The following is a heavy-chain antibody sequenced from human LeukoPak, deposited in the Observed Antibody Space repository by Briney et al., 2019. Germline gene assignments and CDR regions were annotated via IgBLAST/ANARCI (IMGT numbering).Heavy chain of an antibody. CDR3: ARAAYDSNWFDP. CDR2: INPNSGGT. J-gene: IGHJ5*02. V-gene: IGHV1-2*02. D-gene: IGHD2-21*01. CDR1: GYIFTGYY. Sequence: ASVRVSCKASGYIFTGYYMHWVRQAPGQGLEWMGWINPNSGGTNYAQKFQGRVTMTRDTSISTAYMELSRLRSDDTAVYYCARAAYDSNWFDPWGQGTLVTVSS.